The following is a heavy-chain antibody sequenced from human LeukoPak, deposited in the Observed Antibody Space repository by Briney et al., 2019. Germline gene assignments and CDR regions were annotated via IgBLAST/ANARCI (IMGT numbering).Heavy chain of an antibody. CDR3: AKVGAVAGLFDY. V-gene: IGHV3-23*01. CDR2: ISGSGGST. CDR1: GFTFSSYA. D-gene: IGHD6-19*01. Sequence: GGSLRLSCAPSGFTFSSYAISCVRQAPGKGLEWVSAISGSGGSTYYADSVKGRFTISRDNSKNTLYLQMNSLRAEDTAVYYCAKVGAVAGLFDYWGQGTLVTVSS. J-gene: IGHJ4*02.